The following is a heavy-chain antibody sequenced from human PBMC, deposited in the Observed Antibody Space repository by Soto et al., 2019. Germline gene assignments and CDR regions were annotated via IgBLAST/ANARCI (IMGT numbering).Heavy chain of an antibody. V-gene: IGHV3-48*01. D-gene: IGHD3-16*01. CDR2: ISSSSSTI. J-gene: IGHJ4*02. CDR1: GLTFSGYS. CDR3: GKTAGYYYVWGAPGLDD. Sequence: PAETLSLSCAASGLTFSGYSMNWVRQAPGKGLEWVSYISSSSSTIYYADSVKGRFTISRDTDKNSLYLQMNRLRVEDTAIYCCGKTAGYYYVWGAPGLDDWGQGTKLNVSS.